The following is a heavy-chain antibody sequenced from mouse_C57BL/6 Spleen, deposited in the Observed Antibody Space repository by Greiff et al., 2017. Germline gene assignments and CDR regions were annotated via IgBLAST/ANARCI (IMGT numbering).Heavy chain of an antibody. CDR1: GYAFSSSW. CDR2: IYPGDGDT. Sequence: QVQLKQSGPELVKPGASVKISCKASGYAFSSSWMNWVKQRPGKGLEWIGRIYPGDGDTNYNGKFKGKATLTADKSSSTAYMQLSSLTSEDSAVYFCERGLRQNYAMDYWGQGTSVTVSS. CDR3: ERGLRQNYAMDY. V-gene: IGHV1-82*01. J-gene: IGHJ4*01. D-gene: IGHD2-4*01.